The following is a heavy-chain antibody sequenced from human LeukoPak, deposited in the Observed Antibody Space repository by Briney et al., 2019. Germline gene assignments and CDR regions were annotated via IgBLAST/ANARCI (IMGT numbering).Heavy chain of an antibody. CDR2: INPSGGST. CDR3: ARDRSLAPHRSNWFDP. J-gene: IGHJ5*02. D-gene: IGHD3-10*01. Sequence: ASVKVSCKASGYTFTSYYMHWVRQAPGQGLEWTGIINPSGGSTSYAQKFQGRVTMTRDTSTSTVYMELSSLRSEDTAVYYCARDRSLAPHRSNWFDPWGQGTLVTVSS. V-gene: IGHV1-46*01. CDR1: GYTFTSYY.